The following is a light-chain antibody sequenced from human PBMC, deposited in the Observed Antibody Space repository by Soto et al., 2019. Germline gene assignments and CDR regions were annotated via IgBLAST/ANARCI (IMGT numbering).Light chain of an antibody. CDR2: EVT. CDR3: SAYRRGIIV. J-gene: IGLJ2*01. Sequence: QSALTQPPSASGSPGQSVTISCTGISSDVGGYNYVSWYQQHPGKAPKLMIYEVTKRPSGVPDRFSGSKSGNTASLTISGLQAEDEATYYCSAYRRGIIVFGGRTKLTVL. CDR1: SSDVGGYNY. V-gene: IGLV2-8*01.